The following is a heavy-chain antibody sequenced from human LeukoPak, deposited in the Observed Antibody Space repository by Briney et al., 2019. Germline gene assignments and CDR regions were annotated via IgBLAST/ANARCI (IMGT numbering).Heavy chain of an antibody. V-gene: IGHV3-66*01. CDR2: ICSGGST. CDR1: GFTVSSNY. Sequence: GGSLRLSCAASGFTVSSNYMSWVRQAPGKGLEWVSVICSGGSTYYADSVKGRFTISRDNSKNTLYLQMNSLRAEDTAVYYCAREGYCSSTSCYLDAFDIWGQGTMVTVSS. J-gene: IGHJ3*02. D-gene: IGHD2-2*01. CDR3: AREGYCSSTSCYLDAFDI.